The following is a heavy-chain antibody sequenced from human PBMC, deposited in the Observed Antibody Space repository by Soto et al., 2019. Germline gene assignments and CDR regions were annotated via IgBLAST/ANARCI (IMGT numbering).Heavy chain of an antibody. CDR2: ISSSGSTI. D-gene: IGHD2-8*01. CDR1: GFTFSSYE. V-gene: IGHV3-48*03. Sequence: GGSLRLSCAASGFTFSSYEMNWVRQAPGKGLEWVSYISSSGSTIYYADSVKGRFTISRDNAKNSLYLQMNSLRAEDTAVYYCARDPFHAKHWYFDLWGRGTLVTVSS. J-gene: IGHJ2*01. CDR3: ARDPFHAKHWYFDL.